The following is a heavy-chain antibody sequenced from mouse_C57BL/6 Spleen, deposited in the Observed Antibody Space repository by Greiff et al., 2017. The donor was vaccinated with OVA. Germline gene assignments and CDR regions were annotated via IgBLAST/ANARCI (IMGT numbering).Heavy chain of an antibody. CDR3: ARPSPHYYAMDY. Sequence: EVKLQESGPELVKPGASVKMSCKASGYTFTDYNMHWVKQSHGKSLEWIGYINPNNGGTSYNQKFKGKATLTVNKSSSTAYMELRSLTSEDSAVYYCARPSPHYYAMDYWGQGTSVTVSS. CDR1: GYTFTDYN. J-gene: IGHJ4*01. CDR2: INPNNGGT. V-gene: IGHV1-22*01.